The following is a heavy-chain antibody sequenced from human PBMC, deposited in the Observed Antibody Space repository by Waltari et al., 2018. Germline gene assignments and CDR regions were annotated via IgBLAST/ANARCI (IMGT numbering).Heavy chain of an antibody. Sequence: QVQLVESGGGVVQPGGSLRLSCAASGFTFSSYGMHWVRQAPGKGLEWVAFIRYDGSNKYYADSVKGRFTISRDNSKNTLYLQMNSLRAEDTAVYYCATPLNPEDDYWGQGTLVTVSS. CDR3: ATPLNPEDDY. CDR1: GFTFSSYG. D-gene: IGHD3-9*01. CDR2: IRYDGSNK. J-gene: IGHJ4*02. V-gene: IGHV3-30*02.